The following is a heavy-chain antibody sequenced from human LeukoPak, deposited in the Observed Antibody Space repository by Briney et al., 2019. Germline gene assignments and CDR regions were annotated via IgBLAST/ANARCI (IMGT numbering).Heavy chain of an antibody. D-gene: IGHD2-21*02. Sequence: ASVKVSCKASGYTFTSYGISWVRQAPGQGLEWMGWISAYNGNTNYAQKLQGRVTMTTDKSTSTAYMELSSLRSEDTAVYYCARGRVDCGGDCYSPDYFDYWGQGTLVTVSS. CDR3: ARGRVDCGGDCYSPDYFDY. CDR1: GYTFTSYG. CDR2: ISAYNGNT. J-gene: IGHJ4*02. V-gene: IGHV1-18*01.